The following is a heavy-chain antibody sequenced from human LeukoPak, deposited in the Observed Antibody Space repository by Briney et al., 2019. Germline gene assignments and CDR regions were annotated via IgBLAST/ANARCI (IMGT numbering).Heavy chain of an antibody. CDR1: GGSFSGYY. CDR2: ISGSGST. Sequence: ETLSLTCAVYGGSFSGYYWSWIRQPPGKGLEWVSAISGSGSTYHADSVKGRFTISRDIFKNTLYLQMNSLRAEDTAVYYCAKNGDRGAYCSGGSCYPYYYYYMDVWGKGTTVTISS. D-gene: IGHD2-15*01. CDR3: AKNGDRGAYCSGGSCYPYYYYYMDV. J-gene: IGHJ6*03. V-gene: IGHV3-23*01.